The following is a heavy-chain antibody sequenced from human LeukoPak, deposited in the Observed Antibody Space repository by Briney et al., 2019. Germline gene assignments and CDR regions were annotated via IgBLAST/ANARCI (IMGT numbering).Heavy chain of an antibody. CDR3: ARDVLYSSSWYGTYYYYGMDV. CDR1: GYTFTGYY. D-gene: IGHD6-13*01. J-gene: IGHJ6*02. CDR2: INPNSGGT. Sequence: GASVKVSCKASGYTFTGYYMHRVRQAPGQGLEWMGWINPNSGGTNYAQKFQGRVTMTRDTSISTAYMELSRLRSDDTAVYYCARDVLYSSSWYGTYYYYGMDVWGQGTTVTVSS. V-gene: IGHV1-2*02.